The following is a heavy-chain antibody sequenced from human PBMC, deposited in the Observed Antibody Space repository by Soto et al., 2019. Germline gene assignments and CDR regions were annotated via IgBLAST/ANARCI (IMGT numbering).Heavy chain of an antibody. Sequence: SETLSLTCTVSGGSMRNYFWTWIRQPPRKGLEWIGYIHYSGTTSFFPSYNPSLRSRVTISEDTSKNQFSLKLLSVTTADTAVYFCAAGEASSRNLAPYYLDFWGQGTMVTVYS. J-gene: IGHJ4*02. CDR2: IHYSGTT. CDR3: AAGEASSRNLAPYYLDF. CDR1: GGSMRNYF. D-gene: IGHD6-13*01. V-gene: IGHV4-59*01.